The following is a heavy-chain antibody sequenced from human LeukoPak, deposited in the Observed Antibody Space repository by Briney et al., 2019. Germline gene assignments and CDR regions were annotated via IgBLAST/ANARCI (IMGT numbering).Heavy chain of an antibody. D-gene: IGHD3-3*01. CDR2: INSDGSSI. CDR1: GFTFSSHW. CDR3: ARGEPYYDFWSGYYGMDV. J-gene: IGHJ6*02. Sequence: GGSLRLSCAASGFTFSSHWMHWVRQAPGKGLVWVSRINSDGSSISYADSVKGRFTISRDNAKNTLYLQMNSLRAEDTAVYYCARGEPYYDFWSGYYGMDVWGQGTTVTVSS. V-gene: IGHV3-74*01.